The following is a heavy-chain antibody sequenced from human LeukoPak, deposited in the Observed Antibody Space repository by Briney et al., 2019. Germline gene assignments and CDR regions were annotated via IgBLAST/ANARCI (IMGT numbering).Heavy chain of an antibody. V-gene: IGHV3-48*03. D-gene: IGHD4-17*01. J-gene: IGHJ4*02. CDR1: GFTFSSNE. CDR3: ARGDGDYAFGY. Sequence: GGSLRLSCAASGFTFSSNEMNWVRQAPGKGLEWVSYISSSGSTIYYADSVKGRFTISRDNAKNSLNLQMNILRADDTAVYFCARGDGDYAFGYWGQGTLVTVST. CDR2: ISSSGSTI.